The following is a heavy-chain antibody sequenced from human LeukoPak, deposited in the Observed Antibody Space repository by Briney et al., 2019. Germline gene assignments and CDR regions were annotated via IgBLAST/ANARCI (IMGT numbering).Heavy chain of an antibody. CDR3: ARATKLLWFGELLEKGSYYFDY. CDR2: IYYSGST. D-gene: IGHD3-10*01. V-gene: IGHV4-59*01. J-gene: IGHJ4*02. Sequence: PSETLSLTCTVSGGSMSSYYWSWIRQPPGKRLEWIGYIYYSGSTNYNPSLKSRVTMSVDTSKNQFSLKLSSVTAADTAVYYCARATKLLWFGELLEKGSYYFDYWGQGTLVTVSS. CDR1: GGSMSSYY.